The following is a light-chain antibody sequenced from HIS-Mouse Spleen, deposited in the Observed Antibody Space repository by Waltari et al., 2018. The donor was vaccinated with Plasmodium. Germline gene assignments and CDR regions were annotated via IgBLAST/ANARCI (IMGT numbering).Light chain of an antibody. CDR3: QSYDSSLSGWV. J-gene: IGLJ3*02. Sequence: QRVTIPCTGSSSNIGAGYDVHWYQQLPGTAPKLLIYGNSNRPSGVPDRFSGSTSGTSASLTITGLQAEDEADYYCQSYDSSLSGWVFGGGTKLTVL. V-gene: IGLV1-40*01. CDR2: GNS. CDR1: SSNIGAGYD.